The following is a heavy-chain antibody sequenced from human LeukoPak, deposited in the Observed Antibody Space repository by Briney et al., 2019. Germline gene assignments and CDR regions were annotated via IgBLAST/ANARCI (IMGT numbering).Heavy chain of an antibody. CDR3: AKDSCGGDCYSLDY. CDR1: GFTFSGYG. CDR2: ISYDGSHK. J-gene: IGHJ4*02. D-gene: IGHD2-21*02. V-gene: IGHV3-30*18. Sequence: GGSLRLSCAASGFTFSGYGMHWVRQAPGKGLEWVAIISYDGSHKYYADSVEGRFTISRDSPKNTLYLQMNSLRAEDTAVYYCAKDSCGGDCYSLDYWGQGTLVTVSS.